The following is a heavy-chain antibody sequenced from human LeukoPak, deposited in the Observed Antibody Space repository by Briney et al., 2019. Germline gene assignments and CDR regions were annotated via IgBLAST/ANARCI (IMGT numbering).Heavy chain of an antibody. CDR1: GFTFSSYA. D-gene: IGHD6-19*01. CDR3: AKEDGRYSSGWYD. V-gene: IGHV3-23*01. J-gene: IGHJ4*02. CDR2: ISGSGGRT. Sequence: GGSLRLSCAASGFTFSSYAMSWVRQAPGKGLEWVSAISGSGGRTYYAASVKGRFTIARDNSKNTLYLQMNILRAEDTAVYYCAKEDGRYSSGWYDWGQGTLVTVSS.